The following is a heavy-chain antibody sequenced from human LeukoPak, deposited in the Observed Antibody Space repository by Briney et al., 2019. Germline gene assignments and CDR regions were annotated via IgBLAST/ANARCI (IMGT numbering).Heavy chain of an antibody. J-gene: IGHJ4*02. D-gene: IGHD5-18*01. CDR2: ISSSGSTI. V-gene: IGHV3-11*04. CDR3: ARDLPGTAMVDVDY. CDR1: GFTFSDYY. Sequence: GGSLRLSCAASGFTFSDYYMSWIRQAPGKGLEWVSYISSSGSTIYYADSVKGRFTISRDNAKNSLYLQMNSLRAKDTAVYYCARDLPGTAMVDVDYWGQGTLVTVSS.